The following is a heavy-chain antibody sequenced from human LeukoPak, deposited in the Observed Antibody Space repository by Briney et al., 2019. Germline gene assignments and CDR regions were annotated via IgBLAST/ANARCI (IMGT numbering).Heavy chain of an antibody. CDR2: ISSDHNTI. CDR3: ARSGRYSGTGDY. CDR1: GFTFSNFA. J-gene: IGHJ4*02. Sequence: GGSLRLSCEASGFTFSNFAMSWVRQAPGKGLEWVSYISSDHNTIYYADSVKGRFTISRDNDMNSLSLRMKSLSADDSAVYYCARSGRYSGTGDYWGQGTLVTVSS. D-gene: IGHD1-26*01. V-gene: IGHV3-48*01.